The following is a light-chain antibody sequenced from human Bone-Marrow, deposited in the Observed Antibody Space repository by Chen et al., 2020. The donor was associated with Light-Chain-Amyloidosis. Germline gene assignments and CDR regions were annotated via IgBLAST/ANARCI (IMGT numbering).Light chain of an antibody. CDR1: SSNIGKNF. Sequence: QPVSTQPPAVSAAPGQKVTISWSGSSSNIGKNFVTWYRQGPGAAPKVVIFDNEKRPSGFPDRFSGSKSAAAATLGITGLQTGDEADYYCGTWDNRLSAVIFGGGTRVTVL. V-gene: IGLV1-51*01. CDR2: DNE. J-gene: IGLJ6*01. CDR3: GTWDNRLSAVI.